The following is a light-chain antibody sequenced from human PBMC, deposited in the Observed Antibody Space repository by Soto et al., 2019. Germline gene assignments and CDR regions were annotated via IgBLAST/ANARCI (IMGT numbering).Light chain of an antibody. Sequence: VLTQSPATLSLSPGERATLSCRASQSVSSYLAWYQQKPGQAPRLLIYDASTRATGIPARFSGSGSGTDFPLTISSLEPEDFAVYYCQQRSNWYTFGQGTKLEIK. V-gene: IGKV3-11*01. J-gene: IGKJ2*01. CDR2: DAS. CDR1: QSVSSY. CDR3: QQRSNWYT.